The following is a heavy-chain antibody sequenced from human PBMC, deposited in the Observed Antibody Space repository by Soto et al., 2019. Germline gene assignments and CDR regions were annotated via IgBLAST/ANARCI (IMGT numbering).Heavy chain of an antibody. D-gene: IGHD6-6*01. CDR3: ARGIYSTSSFFDS. CDR2: IYYSGNT. J-gene: IGHJ4*02. Sequence: QVQLQESGPGLVKPSQTLSLTCTVSGDSISTADYYWNWIRQPPGKGLEWIGYIYYSGNTYYIPSLKSRVTISVDPSKNQISLKLNSVTAADTAVYYCARGIYSTSSFFDSWGQGTLVTVSS. CDR1: GDSISTADYY. V-gene: IGHV4-30-4*01.